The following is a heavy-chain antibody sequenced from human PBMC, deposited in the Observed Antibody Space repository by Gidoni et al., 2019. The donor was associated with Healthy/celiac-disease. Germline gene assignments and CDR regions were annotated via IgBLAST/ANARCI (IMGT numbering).Heavy chain of an antibody. V-gene: IGHV4-30-4*01. Sequence: QVQLQESGPGLVKPSQTLSRTCTVCGGSISSGDYYWSWIRQPPGKGLEWIGYIYYSGSTYYNPALKSRVTISVDTSKNQFSLKLSSVTAADTAVYYWARAAVGYYYGMDVWGQGTTVTVSS. J-gene: IGHJ6*02. CDR1: GGSISSGDYY. D-gene: IGHD1-26*01. CDR2: IYYSGST. CDR3: ARAAVGYYYGMDV.